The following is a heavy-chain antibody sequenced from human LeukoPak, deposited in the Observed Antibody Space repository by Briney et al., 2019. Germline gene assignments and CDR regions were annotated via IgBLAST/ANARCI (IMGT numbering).Heavy chain of an antibody. D-gene: IGHD3-10*01. J-gene: IGHJ4*02. CDR2: IYYSGST. CDR1: GGSISSSSYY. Sequence: SETLSLTCTVSGGSISSSSYYWGWIRQPPGKGLEWIGSIYYSGSTYYNPSLKSRVTISVDTSKNQFSLKLSSVTAADTAVCYCARDTSGYYGSGSYFDYWGQGTLVTVSS. V-gene: IGHV4-39*07. CDR3: ARDTSGYYGSGSYFDY.